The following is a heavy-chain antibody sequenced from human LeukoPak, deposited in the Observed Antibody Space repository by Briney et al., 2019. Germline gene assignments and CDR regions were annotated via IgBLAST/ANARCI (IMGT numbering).Heavy chain of an antibody. CDR3: VRGTPTPGMDY. CDR1: GYTFTSYA. D-gene: IGHD3-10*01. V-gene: IGHV7-4-1*02. J-gene: IGHJ4*02. Sequence: ASVKVSCKASGYTFTSYAMHWVRQAPGQGLEWMGNIDTTTGNPRYAQDFTGRFVFSLDTSVSTAYLQITSLKADDTAAYYCVRGTPTPGMDYWGQGTQVTVSS. CDR2: IDTTTGNP.